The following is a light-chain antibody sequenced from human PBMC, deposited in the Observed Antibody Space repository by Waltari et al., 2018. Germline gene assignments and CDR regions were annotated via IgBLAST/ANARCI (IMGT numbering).Light chain of an antibody. CDR2: EGD. CDR3: CSYAGGTTFL. Sequence: QSALTQPASVSGSLGQSIAISCTGSGSEIDIYNLVSWYQQYPGKAPKLIIYEGDERPSGVSDRLSGSKSGNTASLTISGLQAGDEAEYHCCSYAGGTTFLFGGGTKVTVL. J-gene: IGLJ2*01. CDR1: GSEIDIYNL. V-gene: IGLV2-23*03.